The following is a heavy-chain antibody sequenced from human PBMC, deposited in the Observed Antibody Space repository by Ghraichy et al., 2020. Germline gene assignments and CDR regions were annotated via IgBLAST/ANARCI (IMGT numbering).Heavy chain of an antibody. Sequence: SETLSLTCTVSGGSISSSSYYWGWIRQPPGKGLEWIGSIYYSGSTYYNPSLKSRVTISVDTSKNQFSLKLSSVTAADTAVYYCARLGGLTGYSSGWYYFDYWGQGTLVTVSS. CDR2: IYYSGST. CDR3: ARLGGLTGYSSGWYYFDY. V-gene: IGHV4-39*01. J-gene: IGHJ4*02. CDR1: GGSISSSSYY. D-gene: IGHD6-19*01.